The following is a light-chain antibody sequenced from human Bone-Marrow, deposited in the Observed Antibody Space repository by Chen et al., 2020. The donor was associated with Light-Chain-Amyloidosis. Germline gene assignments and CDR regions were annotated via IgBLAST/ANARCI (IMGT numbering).Light chain of an antibody. CDR3: QHYRTSPLT. J-gene: IGKJ4*01. V-gene: IGKV3-20*01. CDR2: GSS. Sequence: EIVLTQSPGTLSLSPGEGANLSCRASQTISSNYLTWYQQKFGKAPRLLIYGSSSRATGIPDRFTGSGTGTDCTLTINRLEPEDFAMYYCQHYRTSPLTFGGGTNLEI. CDR1: QTISSNY.